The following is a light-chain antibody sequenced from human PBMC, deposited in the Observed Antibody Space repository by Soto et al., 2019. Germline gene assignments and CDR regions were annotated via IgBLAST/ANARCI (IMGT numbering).Light chain of an antibody. J-gene: IGKJ1*01. V-gene: IGKV1-39*01. CDR2: SSS. CDR3: QQSYNTPRT. CDR1: ERISNY. Sequence: DIQLTQSPSSLSASVGDRVTITCRASERISNYLNWYQQKPGTAPKLLIWSSSTLPSGFPSRFSCSGSGTDFTLSISGLQPEDFAAYYCQQSYNTPRTCGQGTKVEVK.